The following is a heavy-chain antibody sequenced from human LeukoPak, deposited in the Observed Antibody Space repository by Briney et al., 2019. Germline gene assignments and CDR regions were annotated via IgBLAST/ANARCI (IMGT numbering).Heavy chain of an antibody. Sequence: ASVKVSCKASGYTFTGYYMHWVRQAPGQGLEWMGWINPNSGGTNYAQKFQGRVTMTRDTSISTAYMELSRLRSDDTAVYYCARDLYGSGSYYRGAFDIWGQGTMVTVSS. CDR1: GYTFTGYY. CDR3: ARDLYGSGSYYRGAFDI. CDR2: INPNSGGT. V-gene: IGHV1-2*02. D-gene: IGHD3-10*01. J-gene: IGHJ3*02.